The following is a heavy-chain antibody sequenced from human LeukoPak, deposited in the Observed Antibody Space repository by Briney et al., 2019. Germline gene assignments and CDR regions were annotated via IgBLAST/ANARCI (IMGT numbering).Heavy chain of an antibody. D-gene: IGHD3-22*01. Sequence: GGSLRLSCAASGFTFSNFWMHWVRQAPGKGLEWVSGINWNGGSTGYADSVKGRFTISRDNAKNSLYLQMNSLRAEDTALYYCARDEDYDSSGYYDYWGQGTLVTVSS. V-gene: IGHV3-20*04. J-gene: IGHJ4*02. CDR1: GFTFSNFW. CDR3: ARDEDYDSSGYYDY. CDR2: INWNGGST.